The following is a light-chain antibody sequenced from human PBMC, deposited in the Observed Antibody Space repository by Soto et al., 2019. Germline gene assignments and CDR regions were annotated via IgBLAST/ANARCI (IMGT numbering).Light chain of an antibody. Sequence: AIKMTQSPSSLPASVGDRVNITCRASQDIRSYLGWYQQEPGKAPKLLIYAASSLQSGVPSRFSGSGSGTDFTLTINSLQPEDFATYYCLQDYNYPLSLGGGTKVELK. CDR3: LQDYNYPLS. CDR2: AAS. V-gene: IGKV1-6*01. CDR1: QDIRSY. J-gene: IGKJ4*01.